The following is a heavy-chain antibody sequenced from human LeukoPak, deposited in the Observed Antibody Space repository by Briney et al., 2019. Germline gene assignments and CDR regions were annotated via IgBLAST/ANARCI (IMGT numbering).Heavy chain of an antibody. CDR3: ARVLVVVPAAMFRLGY. D-gene: IGHD2-2*01. Sequence: ASVKVSCKASGYTFTGYYMHWVRQAPGQGLEWMGWINPNSGGTNYAQKFQGRVTMTRDTSISTAYMELSRLRSDDTAVYYCARVLVVVPAAMFRLGYWSQGTLVTVSS. V-gene: IGHV1-2*02. J-gene: IGHJ4*02. CDR2: INPNSGGT. CDR1: GYTFTGYY.